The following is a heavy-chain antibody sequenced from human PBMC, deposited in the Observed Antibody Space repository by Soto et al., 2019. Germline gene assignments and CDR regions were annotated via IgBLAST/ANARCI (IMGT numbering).Heavy chain of an antibody. J-gene: IGHJ5*02. CDR1: GGSISSFNYF. CDR3: ARGGGSTFNWFDP. V-gene: IGHV4-39*01. D-gene: IGHD2-15*01. CDR2: LYYSGNT. Sequence: HLQLQESGPGLVKPSETLSLTCTVSGGSISSFNYFWGWIRQPPGKGLEWIGSLYYSGNTYYNPSLQSRVTISVDTSKKQCTLTLRSVTAADTAVYYCARGGGSTFNWFDPWGQGTLVTVSP.